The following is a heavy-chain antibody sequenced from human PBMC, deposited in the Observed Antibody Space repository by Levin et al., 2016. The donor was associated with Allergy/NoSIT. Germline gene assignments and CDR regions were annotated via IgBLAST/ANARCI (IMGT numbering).Heavy chain of an antibody. CDR3: ARDTFLADCSGESCLGFDP. V-gene: IGHV4-34*01. CDR1: GGSFSGYC. CDR2: INLSGNT. Sequence: GSLRLSCTVFGGSFSGYCWSWIRQPPGKGLEWIGEINLSGNTNYNPSLKSRVTLSVDTSKNQFSLKLSSVTAADTAVYYCARDTFLADCSGESCLGFDPWGQGILVTVSS. J-gene: IGHJ5*02. D-gene: IGHD2-15*01.